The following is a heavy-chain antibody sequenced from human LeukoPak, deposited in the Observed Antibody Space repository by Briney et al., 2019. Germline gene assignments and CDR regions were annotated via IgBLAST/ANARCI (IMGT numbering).Heavy chain of an antibody. D-gene: IGHD3-22*01. V-gene: IGHV3-21*01. CDR3: ARDKGYDSTGYYPDALNI. CDR1: GFTFSIYS. CDR2: ISTGSNYI. J-gene: IGHJ3*02. Sequence: GGSLRLSCAASGFTFSIYSMNWVRQAPGKGLEWVSLISTGSNYIYYADSVEGRFTISRDNAKNSLYLQMNSLRAEDTAVYYCARDKGYDSTGYYPDALNIWGQGTLVTVSS.